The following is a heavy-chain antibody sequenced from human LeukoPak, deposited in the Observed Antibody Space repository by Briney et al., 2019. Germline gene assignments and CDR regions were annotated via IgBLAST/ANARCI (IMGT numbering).Heavy chain of an antibody. CDR3: ARLVPAAMRGRNWFDP. V-gene: IGHV1-2*06. J-gene: IGHJ5*02. CDR1: GYTFTGYY. D-gene: IGHD2-2*01. CDR2: INPNSGGT. Sequence: GASVKVSCKASGYTFTGYYMHWVRQAPGQGLEWMGRINPNSGGTNYAQKFQGRVTMTRDTSISTAYMELSRLRSDDTAVYYCARLVPAAMRGRNWFDPWGQGTLVTVSS.